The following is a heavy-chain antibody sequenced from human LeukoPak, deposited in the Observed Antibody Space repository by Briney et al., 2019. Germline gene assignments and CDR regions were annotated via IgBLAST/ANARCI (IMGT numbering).Heavy chain of an antibody. D-gene: IGHD2-2*01. V-gene: IGHV3-30*02. CDR2: IRYDGSNK. CDR3: AKSGLGYCSSTSCYLLGY. J-gene: IGHJ4*02. Sequence: GGSLRLSCAASGFTFSSYGMHWVRQAPGKGLEWVAFIRYDGSNKYYADSVKGRFTISRDNSKNTLHLQMNSLRAEDTAVYYCAKSGLGYCSSTSCYLLGYWGQGTLVTVSS. CDR1: GFTFSSYG.